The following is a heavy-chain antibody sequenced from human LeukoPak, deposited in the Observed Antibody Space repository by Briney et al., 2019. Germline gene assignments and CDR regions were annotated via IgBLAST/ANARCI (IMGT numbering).Heavy chain of an antibody. J-gene: IGHJ5*02. V-gene: IGHV4-31*03. Sequence: PSQTLSLTCTVSGGSISSGGHYWSWIRQHPGKGLEWIGYIYYSGSTYYNPSLKSRVTISVDTSKNQFSLKLSSVTAADTAVYYCARDRAWEVAWASSGFDPWGQGTLVTVSS. CDR2: IYYSGST. CDR3: ARDRAWEVAWASSGFDP. CDR1: GGSISSGGHY. D-gene: IGHD2-15*01.